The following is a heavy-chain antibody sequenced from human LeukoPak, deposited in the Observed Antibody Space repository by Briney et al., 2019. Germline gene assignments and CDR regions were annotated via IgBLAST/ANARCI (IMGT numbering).Heavy chain of an antibody. Sequence: SETLSLTCTVSGASISSYYWGWIRQPPGKGLEWIGSIYYSGSTYYNPSLKSRVTISVDTSKNQFSLKLSSVTAADTAVYYCARQRGYYDSSGYAIDAFDIWGQGTMVTVSS. D-gene: IGHD3-22*01. CDR2: IYYSGST. CDR3: ARQRGYYDSSGYAIDAFDI. V-gene: IGHV4-39*01. J-gene: IGHJ3*02. CDR1: GASISSYY.